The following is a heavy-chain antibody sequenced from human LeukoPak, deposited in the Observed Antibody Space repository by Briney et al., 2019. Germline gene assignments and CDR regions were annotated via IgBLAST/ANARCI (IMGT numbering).Heavy chain of an antibody. CDR1: GGFISSGGYY. V-gene: IGHV4-31*03. D-gene: IGHD3-9*01. CDR3: ASVRYFDWLIDY. Sequence: PSQTLSLTCTVSGGFISSGGYYWSWLRQHPGTGLEWIGYIYYSGSTYYNPSLKSRVTISVDTSKNQFSLKLSSVTAADTAVYYCASVRYFDWLIDYWGQGTLVTVSS. J-gene: IGHJ4*02. CDR2: IYYSGST.